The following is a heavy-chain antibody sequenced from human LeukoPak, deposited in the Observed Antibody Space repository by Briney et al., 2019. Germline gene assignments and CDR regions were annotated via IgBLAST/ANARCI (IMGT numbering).Heavy chain of an antibody. CDR2: IYTSGST. Sequence: PSETLSLTCTVSGGSISSYYWSWIRQPAGKGLEWIGRIYTSGSTNYNPSLKSRVTMSVDTSKNQFSLKLSSVTAADTAVYYCASRMYYDSSYYYMDVWGKGTTVTVSS. J-gene: IGHJ6*03. D-gene: IGHD3-3*01. CDR3: ASRMYYDSSYYYMDV. V-gene: IGHV4-4*07. CDR1: GGSISSYY.